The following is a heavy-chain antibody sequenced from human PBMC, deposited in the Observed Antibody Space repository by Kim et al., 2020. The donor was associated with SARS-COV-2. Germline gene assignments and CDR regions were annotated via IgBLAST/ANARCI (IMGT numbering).Heavy chain of an antibody. J-gene: IGHJ5*02. CDR2: IYHSGST. D-gene: IGHD3-10*01. Sequence: SETLSLTCAVSGGSISSSNWWSWVRQPPGKGLEWIGEIYHSGSTNYNPSLKSRVTISVDKSKNQFSLKLSSVTAADTAVYYCARAPRWELEGYWFDPWGQGTLVTVSS. V-gene: IGHV4-4*02. CDR1: GGSISSSNW. CDR3: ARAPRWELEGYWFDP.